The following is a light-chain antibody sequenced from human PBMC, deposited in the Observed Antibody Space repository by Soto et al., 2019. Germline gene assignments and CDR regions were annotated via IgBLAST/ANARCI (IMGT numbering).Light chain of an antibody. CDR3: SSFAGSHNFGV. J-gene: IGLJ1*01. CDR1: SSDIGGYNY. CDR2: EVS. Sequence: ALTQPPSASGSPGQSVTISCTGTSSDIGGYNYVSWYQQHPGKAPKLMIFEVSKRPSGVPDRFSGSKSGNTASLTVSGLQAEDEADYYCSSFAGSHNFGVFGTGTKVTVL. V-gene: IGLV2-8*01.